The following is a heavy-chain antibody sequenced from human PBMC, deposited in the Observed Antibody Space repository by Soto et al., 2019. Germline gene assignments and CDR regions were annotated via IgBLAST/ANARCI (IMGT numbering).Heavy chain of an antibody. CDR1: GGTFRTFA. CDR3: ARGGSTMVRGPLVYGLDV. Sequence: QVQLVQSGAEVKEPGSSVKVSCKAAGGTFRTFAISWVRQAPGQGPEWMGGIIPVFGTPNYAQKFQGRVTITADESKSTAYRELRSLRSEDTDVYYCARGGSTMVRGPLVYGLDVWGQGTTVTVSS. CDR2: IIPVFGTP. D-gene: IGHD3-10*01. J-gene: IGHJ6*02. V-gene: IGHV1-69*01.